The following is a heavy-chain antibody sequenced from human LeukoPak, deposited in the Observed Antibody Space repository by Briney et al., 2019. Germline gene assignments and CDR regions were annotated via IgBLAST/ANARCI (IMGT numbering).Heavy chain of an antibody. CDR1: GGSISSGGYY. J-gene: IGHJ6*02. CDR2: IYYSGST. V-gene: IGHV4-31*03. CDR3: ARDGRYFDWLSAPGPNYYYYYGMDV. D-gene: IGHD3-9*01. Sequence: SQTLSLTCTVSGGSISSGGYYWSWIRQHPGKGLEWIGYIYYSGSTYYNPSLKSRVTISVDTSKNQFSLKLSSVTAADTAVYYCARDGRYFDWLSAPGPNYYYYYGMDVWGQGTTVTVSS.